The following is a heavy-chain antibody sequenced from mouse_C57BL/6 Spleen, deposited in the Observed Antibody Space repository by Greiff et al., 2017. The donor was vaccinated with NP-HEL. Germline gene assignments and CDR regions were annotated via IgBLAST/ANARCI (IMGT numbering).Heavy chain of an antibody. D-gene: IGHD2-5*01. V-gene: IGHV1-69*01. CDR2: IDPSDSYT. CDR1: GYTFTSYW. CDR3: ARSYSNYLAWFAY. J-gene: IGHJ3*01. Sequence: QVQLQQPGAELVMPGASVQLSCKASGYTFTSYWMHWVKQRPGQGLEWIGEIDPSDSYTNYNQKFKGKSTLTVDKSSSTAYMQLSSLTSEDSAVYYCARSYSNYLAWFAYWGQGTLVTVSA.